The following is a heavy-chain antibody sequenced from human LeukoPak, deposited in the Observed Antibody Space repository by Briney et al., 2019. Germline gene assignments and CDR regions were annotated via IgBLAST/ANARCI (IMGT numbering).Heavy chain of an antibody. J-gene: IGHJ4*02. CDR1: GYTLTELS. CDR3: ARGPATVIVQGAIYYFDY. CDR2: INPNSGGT. Sequence: ASVKVSCKVSGYTLTELSMHWVRQAPGQGLEWMGWINPNSGGTNYAQKFQGRVTMTRDTSISTTYMELSGLRSDDTAVYYCARGPATVIVQGAIYYFDYWGQGTLVTVSS. D-gene: IGHD2/OR15-2a*01. V-gene: IGHV1-2*02.